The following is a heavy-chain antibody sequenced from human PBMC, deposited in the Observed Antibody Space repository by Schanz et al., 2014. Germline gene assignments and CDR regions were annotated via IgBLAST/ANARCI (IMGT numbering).Heavy chain of an antibody. J-gene: IGHJ6*02. Sequence: VQLVDSGGGLVQPGGSLRLSCAASGFTFSDYYMTWIRQAPGKGLEWVSDISDSGDSTHYADSVKGRFTISRDNAKNSLYLQMNSLKTEDTAVYYCTTQQLGSHYLYGMDVWGQGTTVTVS. CDR2: ISDSGDST. CDR3: TTQQLGSHYLYGMDV. V-gene: IGHV3-11*01. D-gene: IGHD6-13*01. CDR1: GFTFSDYY.